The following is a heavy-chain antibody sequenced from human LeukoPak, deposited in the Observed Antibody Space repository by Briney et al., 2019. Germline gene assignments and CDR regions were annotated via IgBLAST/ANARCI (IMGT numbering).Heavy chain of an antibody. V-gene: IGHV3-48*03. CDR2: ISSSGSTI. J-gene: IGHJ4*02. Sequence: PGGSLRLSCAASGFTFSSYEMNWVRQAPGKRLEWVSYISSSGSTIYYADSVKGRFTISRDNAKNSLYLQMNSLRAEDTAVYYCARVRGSGYDFSDYWGQGTLVTVSS. D-gene: IGHD5-12*01. CDR3: ARVRGSGYDFSDY. CDR1: GFTFSSYE.